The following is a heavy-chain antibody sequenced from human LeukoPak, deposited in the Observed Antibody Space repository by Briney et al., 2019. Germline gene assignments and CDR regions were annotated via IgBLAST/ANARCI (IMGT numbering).Heavy chain of an antibody. J-gene: IGHJ4*02. V-gene: IGHV3-53*01. Sequence: GGSLRLSCAASGFTVSSNYMSWVRQAPGKGLEWVSVIYRGTTTDYADSVKGRFTISRDNSRNTLYLQMNSLRAEDTALYYCAREADTHIFDYWGQGTLVTVSS. CDR1: GFTVSSNY. CDR2: IYRGTTT. D-gene: IGHD2-21*01. CDR3: AREADTHIFDY.